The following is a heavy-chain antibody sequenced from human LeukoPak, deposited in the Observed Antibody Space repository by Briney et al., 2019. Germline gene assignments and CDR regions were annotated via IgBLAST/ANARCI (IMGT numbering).Heavy chain of an antibody. CDR2: IRGAGGTT. J-gene: IGHJ6*02. V-gene: IGHV3-23*01. CDR3: AKDRFWWDYYRADGMDV. D-gene: IGHD3-22*01. Sequence: PGGSLRLSFAASGFTFSSYAMMWLRQAPGKGLEWVSAIRGAGGTTFYADSVKGRFTISRDNSKNTLYLQMSSLRAEDTAVYYCAKDRFWWDYYRADGMDVWGQGTTVTVSS. CDR1: GFTFSSYA.